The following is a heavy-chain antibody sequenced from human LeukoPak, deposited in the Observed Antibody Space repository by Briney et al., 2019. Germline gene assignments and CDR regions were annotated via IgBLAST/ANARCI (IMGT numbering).Heavy chain of an antibody. J-gene: IGHJ4*02. D-gene: IGHD2-8*01. Sequence: PSGTLSLTCAVYGGSFSGYYWSWIRQPPGKGLEWIGEINHSGSTNYNPSLKGRVTISVDTSKNQFSLKLSSVTAADTAVYYCARGPYCTNGVCYKGFDYWGQGTLVAVSS. CDR2: INHSGST. V-gene: IGHV4-34*01. CDR3: ARGPYCTNGVCYKGFDY. CDR1: GGSFSGYY.